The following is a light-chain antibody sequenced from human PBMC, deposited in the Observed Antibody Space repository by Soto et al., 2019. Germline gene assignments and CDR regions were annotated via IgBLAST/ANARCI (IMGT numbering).Light chain of an antibody. CDR2: GAS. J-gene: IGKJ1*01. CDR1: QSFTTSQ. V-gene: IGKV3-20*01. CDR3: QQYASSPRT. Sequence: PGERATLFCRASQSFTTSQLAWYQQRPGQAPRVLIFGASRRATGIPDRFSGSGSGTDFTLTISRLEPEDSAVSYCQQYASSPRTFGQGTTGDSK.